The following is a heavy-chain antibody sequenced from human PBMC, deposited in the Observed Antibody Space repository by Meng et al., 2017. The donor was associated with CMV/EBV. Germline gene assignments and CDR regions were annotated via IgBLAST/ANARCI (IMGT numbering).Heavy chain of an antibody. D-gene: IGHD6-19*01. CDR2: VNSNNDAT. CDR1: GFTFSDYY. V-gene: IGHV1-2*02. J-gene: IGHJ4*02. Sequence: LVQSGDEMKKPGASVKVSCTTSGFTFSDYYIHWVRQAPGQGLEWMGWVNSNNDATNYARKFQGRVSMTRDTSISTAHMELSRLMSDDTAVYYCVRSSGWSLFDYWGQGTLVTVSS. CDR3: VRSSGWSLFDY.